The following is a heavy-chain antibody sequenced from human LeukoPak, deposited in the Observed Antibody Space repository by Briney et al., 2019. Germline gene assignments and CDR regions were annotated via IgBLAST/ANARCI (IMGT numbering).Heavy chain of an antibody. Sequence: GGSLRLSCAASGFTFSGFGMHWVRQAPGKGLEWVAVIWYDGSNKYYADSVKGRFTISRDNPKNTLYVQMNSLRAEDTAVYYCARGRGADYGGNSGYFDYWGQGTLVTASS. J-gene: IGHJ4*02. D-gene: IGHD4-23*01. CDR3: ARGRGADYGGNSGYFDY. CDR2: IWYDGSNK. V-gene: IGHV3-33*01. CDR1: GFTFSGFG.